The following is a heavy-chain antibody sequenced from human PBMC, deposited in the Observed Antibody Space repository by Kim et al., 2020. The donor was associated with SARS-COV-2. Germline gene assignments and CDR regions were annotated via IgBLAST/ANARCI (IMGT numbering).Heavy chain of an antibody. V-gene: IGHV3-48*01. CDR1: QFTFSIFG. J-gene: IGHJ4*02. D-gene: IGHD4-17*01. Sequence: GGSLRLSCAASQFTFSIFGMNWVRQAPGKGLEWVSYISSSSSTIYYADSVKGRFTVSRDNAKNSLYLQMNSLRVEDTAVYFCARGLRSSDYWGQGTLVT. CDR2: ISSSSSTI. CDR3: ARGLRSSDY.